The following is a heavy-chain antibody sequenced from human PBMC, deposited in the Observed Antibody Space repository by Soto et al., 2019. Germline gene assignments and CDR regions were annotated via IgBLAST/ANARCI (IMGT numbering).Heavy chain of an antibody. CDR2: INSGGSST. J-gene: IGHJ3*02. D-gene: IGHD3-3*01. V-gene: IGHV3-74*01. Sequence: GESLKISCAASGFTFSSSWMHWVRQAPGKGLVWVSRINSGGSSTSYADSVKGRFTISRDNAKNTLYLQMNSLRAEDTAVYYCARASFGVANDAFDIWGQGTMVTVSS. CDR3: ARASFGVANDAFDI. CDR1: GFTFSSSW.